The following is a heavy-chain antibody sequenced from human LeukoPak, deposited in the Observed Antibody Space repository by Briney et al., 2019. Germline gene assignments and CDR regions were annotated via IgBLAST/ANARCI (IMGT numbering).Heavy chain of an antibody. CDR1: GFTFDDYA. CDR3: ARGAMSTFARFDS. J-gene: IGHJ4*02. V-gene: IGHV3-9*01. CDR2: ISWNSGSI. Sequence: PGRSLRLSCAASGFTFDDYAMHWVRQAPGKGLEWVSGISWNSGSIGYADSVKGRFTISRDRSQNTLYLQMKSLRAEDTAVYYCARGAMSTFARFDSWGQGTLVTVSS. D-gene: IGHD2/OR15-2a*01.